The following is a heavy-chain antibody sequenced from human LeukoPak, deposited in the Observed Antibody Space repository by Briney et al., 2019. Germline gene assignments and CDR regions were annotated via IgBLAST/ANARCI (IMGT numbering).Heavy chain of an antibody. J-gene: IGHJ4*02. V-gene: IGHV4-38-2*02. Sequence: KPSETLSLTCTVSGYSISSGYYWGWIRQPPGKGLEWIGSIYHSGSTYYNPSLKSRVTISVDTSKNQFSLKLSSVTAADTAVYYCARDPPVGTVTEGVFDYWGQGTLVTVSS. CDR1: GYSISSGYY. CDR2: IYHSGST. D-gene: IGHD4-17*01. CDR3: ARDPPVGTVTEGVFDY.